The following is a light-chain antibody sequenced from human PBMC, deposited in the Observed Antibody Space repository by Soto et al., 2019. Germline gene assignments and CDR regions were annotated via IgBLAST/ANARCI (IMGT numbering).Light chain of an antibody. J-gene: IGKJ4*01. CDR2: DAS. CDR1: QSFRGL. CDR3: HQRSNWPPT. V-gene: IGKV3-11*01. Sequence: EVVLTQSPFTLSLSPGERATLSCRASQSFRGLLAWYQQKPGQAPRLLIYDASNRATGIPARFSGSGSGTDFTLTISSLQPEDFALYYCHQRSNWPPTFGGGTKVDIK.